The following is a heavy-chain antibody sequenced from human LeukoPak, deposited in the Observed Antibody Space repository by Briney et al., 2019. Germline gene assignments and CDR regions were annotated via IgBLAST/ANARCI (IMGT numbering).Heavy chain of an antibody. V-gene: IGHV3-23*01. D-gene: IGHD2-2*01. CDR2: VSDSGGTT. Sequence: EGSLRLSCAASGFAFSLYNMNWVRQAPGKGLEWVSEVSDSGGTTYYADSVKGRFTVSRDNPKNTVYLQMNSLRVEDTAIYYCAPRHCIRNTCYLGFDNWGQGVLVTVSS. CDR1: GFAFSLYN. CDR3: APRHCIRNTCYLGFDN. J-gene: IGHJ4*02.